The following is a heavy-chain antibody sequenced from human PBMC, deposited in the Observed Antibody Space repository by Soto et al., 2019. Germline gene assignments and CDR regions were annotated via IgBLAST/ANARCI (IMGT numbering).Heavy chain of an antibody. CDR2: IIPIFGTA. CDR3: ARDRDYYGSESYKNVAQYYYYGMDV. CDR1: GGTFSSYA. D-gene: IGHD3-10*01. Sequence: QVQLVQSGAEVKKPGSSVKVSCKASGGTFSSYAISWVRQAPGQGLEWMGGIIPIFGTANYAQKCQGRVTITADESTSTAEMELSSMRSEDTAVYYCARDRDYYGSESYKNVAQYYYYGMDVWGQGTTVTVS. V-gene: IGHV1-69*01. J-gene: IGHJ6*02.